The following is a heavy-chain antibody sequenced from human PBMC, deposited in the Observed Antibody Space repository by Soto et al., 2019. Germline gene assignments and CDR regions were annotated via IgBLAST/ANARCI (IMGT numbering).Heavy chain of an antibody. D-gene: IGHD4-17*01. CDR3: ARDLKNDYGDYATGFDAFDI. Sequence: GGSLRLSCAASGFTFSSYSMNWVRQAPGKGLEWVSSISSSSSYIYYADSVKGRFTISRDNAKNSLYLQMNSLRAEDTAVYYCARDLKNDYGDYATGFDAFDIWGQGTMVTVSS. J-gene: IGHJ3*02. CDR1: GFTFSSYS. V-gene: IGHV3-21*01. CDR2: ISSSSSYI.